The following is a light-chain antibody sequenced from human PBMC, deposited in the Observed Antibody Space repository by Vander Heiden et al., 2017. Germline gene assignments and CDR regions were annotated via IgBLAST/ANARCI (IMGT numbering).Light chain of an antibody. CDR1: QSVLYSSNNKNY. J-gene: IGKJ4*01. CDR3: QQYDSMALT. Sequence: GERATINCKSSQSVLYSSNNKNYLAWYQQKPGQPPKLLIYWASTRESRVPDRLRGSGSGADLTLAISSLQAKGVALYYCQQYDSMALTFGGGTKVEIK. V-gene: IGKV4-1*01. CDR2: WAS.